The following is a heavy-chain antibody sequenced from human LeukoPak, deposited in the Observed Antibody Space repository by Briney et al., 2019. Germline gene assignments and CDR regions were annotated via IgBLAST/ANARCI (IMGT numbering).Heavy chain of an antibody. CDR1: GFTFSSYS. J-gene: IGHJ1*01. V-gene: IGHV3-21*01. CDR3: ACTPPLRYGDYVGYFQH. CDR2: ISSSSSYI. D-gene: IGHD4-17*01. Sequence: KTGGSLRLSCAASGFTFSSYSMNWVRQAPGKGLEWVSSISSSSSYIYYADSVKGRFTISRDNAKNSLYLQMNSLRAEDTAVYYCACTPPLRYGDYVGYFQHWGQGTLVTVSS.